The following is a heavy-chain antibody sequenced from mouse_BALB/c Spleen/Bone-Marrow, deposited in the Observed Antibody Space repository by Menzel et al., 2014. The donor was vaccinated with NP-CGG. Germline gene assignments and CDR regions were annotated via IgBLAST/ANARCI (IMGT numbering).Heavy chain of an antibody. D-gene: IGHD2-14*01. Sequence: EVKLQESGAELVKPGASVKLSCTASGFNIKDTYMHWVKQRPEQGLEWIGRIDPANGNAKYDPKFQGKATITADTSSNTAYLQLSSLTSEGTAVYYCARYRLGTYFDFWGQGTTLTVSS. CDR2: IDPANGNA. V-gene: IGHV14-3*02. CDR1: GFNIKDTY. J-gene: IGHJ2*01. CDR3: ARYRLGTYFDF.